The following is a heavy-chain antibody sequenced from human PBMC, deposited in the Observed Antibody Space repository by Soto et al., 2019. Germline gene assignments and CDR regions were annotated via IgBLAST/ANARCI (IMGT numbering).Heavy chain of an antibody. J-gene: IGHJ6*02. CDR3: AILRGMDV. CDR2: INYSGGT. D-gene: IGHD2-15*01. CDR1: GGSISSYF. Sequence: LSETLSLTCTVSGGSISSYFWSWIRQPPGKGLEWIGYINYSGGTSYNPSLKSRLTISLDTSKNQFSLKLSSVTAADTAVYYCAILRGMDVWGQGTTVTVSS. V-gene: IGHV4-59*01.